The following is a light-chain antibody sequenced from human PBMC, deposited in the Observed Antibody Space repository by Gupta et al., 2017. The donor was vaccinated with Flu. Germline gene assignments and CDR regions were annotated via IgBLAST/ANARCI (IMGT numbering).Light chain of an antibody. CDR3: RQRDTTLRT. CDR1: QSISSY. Sequence: DIQMTQSPSSLSASVGDRVTITCRASQSISSYLNWYQQKPGTAPKLLIYAASRVQRGVPSRFSGSGPGTDFTLTISRRHLKNFPPNNFRQRDTTLRTFGEGTKLEIK. CDR2: AAS. J-gene: IGKJ4*02. V-gene: IGKV1-39*01.